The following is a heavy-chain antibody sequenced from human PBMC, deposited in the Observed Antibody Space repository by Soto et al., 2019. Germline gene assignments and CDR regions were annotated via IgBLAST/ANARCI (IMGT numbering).Heavy chain of an antibody. V-gene: IGHV3-21*04. CDR2: ISSGSHFI. Sequence: PGGSLRLSCAASGFNFPGYSMNWVRQAPGKGLEWVASISSGSHFIYYAESVRGRFTISRDNARESLHLQMNSLRAGDTGGYFCARDQSQGQMLLPYFDYWGQGTLVTVSS. CDR3: ARDQSQGQMLLPYFDY. D-gene: IGHD3-22*01. J-gene: IGHJ4*02. CDR1: GFNFPGYS.